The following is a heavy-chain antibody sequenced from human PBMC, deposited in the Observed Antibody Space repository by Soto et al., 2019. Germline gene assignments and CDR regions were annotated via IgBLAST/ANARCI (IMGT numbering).Heavy chain of an antibody. CDR3: ARDYCSSTSCYRSGRIAAAGGFDY. Sequence: GGSLRLSCAASGFTFSSYSMNWVRQAPGKGLEWVSYISSSSSTIYYADSVKGRFTISRDNAKNSLYLQMNSLRDEDTAVYYCARDYCSSTSCYRSGRIAAAGGFDYWGQGTLVTVSS. V-gene: IGHV3-48*02. J-gene: IGHJ4*02. D-gene: IGHD2-2*02. CDR2: ISSSSSTI. CDR1: GFTFSSYS.